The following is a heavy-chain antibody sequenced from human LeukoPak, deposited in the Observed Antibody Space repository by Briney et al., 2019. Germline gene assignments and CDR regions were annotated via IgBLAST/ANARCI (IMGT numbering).Heavy chain of an antibody. V-gene: IGHV3-21*01. CDR1: GFTFSIYS. CDR3: ARDDTVDLPLDY. J-gene: IGHJ4*02. D-gene: IGHD3-9*01. CDR2: ISSRSTYT. Sequence: PGGSLRLSCAPSGFTFSIYSLSWVREAPGKGGAWVSPISSRSTYTNYAHSVKGRFTISRDNAKNSVYLQMNSLRDEDTAVYYCARDDTVDLPLDYWGQGTLVTVSS.